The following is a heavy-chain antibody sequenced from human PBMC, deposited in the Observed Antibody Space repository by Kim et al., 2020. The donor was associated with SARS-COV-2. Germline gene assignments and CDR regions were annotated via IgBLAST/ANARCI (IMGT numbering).Heavy chain of an antibody. V-gene: IGHV5-51*01. J-gene: IGHJ4*01. CDR3: GRNLGGNFVAPFDY. CDR2: IYPGDSDT. Sequence: GESLKISCKGSGYTFINYWIGWVRQMPGKGLEWMGTIYPGDSDTRYSPSFQGQVSFSVDKSSGIAYLHWSSLRASDTAMYYCGRNLGGNFVAPFDYWGQGTLVSVSS. CDR1: GYTFINYW. D-gene: IGHD1-26*01.